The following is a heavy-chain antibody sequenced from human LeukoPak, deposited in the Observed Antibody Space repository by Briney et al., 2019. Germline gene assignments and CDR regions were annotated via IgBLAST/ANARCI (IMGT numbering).Heavy chain of an antibody. CDR1: GYTFTDYY. Sequence: ASVKVSCKASGYTFTDYYMHWVRQAPGQGLEWMGWINPNSGGTNYAQNFQGRVTMTRDTSISTGYMDLSRLQSDDTAVYYCARGPSRGFDPWGQGALVTVSS. J-gene: IGHJ5*02. CDR2: INPNSGGT. CDR3: ARGPSRGFDP. V-gene: IGHV1-2*02.